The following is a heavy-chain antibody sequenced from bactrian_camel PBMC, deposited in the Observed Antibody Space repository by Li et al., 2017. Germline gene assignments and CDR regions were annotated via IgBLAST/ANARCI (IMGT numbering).Heavy chain of an antibody. D-gene: IGHD6*01. V-gene: IGHV3S40*01. J-gene: IGHJ4*01. Sequence: VQLVESGGGLVQPGGSLRLSCAASGFTFSSTGMSWVRQAPGKGLEWVSAISSGGGDTYLADSVKGRFTISRDNAKNTLYLQMNSLKTGDTAVYYCATVNAALYGGIWYGWHDYWGRGTQVTVS. CDR2: ISSGGGDT. CDR3: ATVNAALYGGIWYGWHDY. CDR1: GFTFSSTG.